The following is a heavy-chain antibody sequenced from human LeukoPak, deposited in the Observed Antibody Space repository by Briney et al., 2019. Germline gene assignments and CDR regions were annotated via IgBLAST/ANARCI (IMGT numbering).Heavy chain of an antibody. CDR1: GFTFDDYA. J-gene: IGHJ4*02. CDR2: ISWNSGSI. V-gene: IGHV3-9*01. CDR3: ARDYSSGYYDSSGYPP. Sequence: SLRLSCAASGFTFDDYAMHWVRQAPGKGLEWVSGISWNSGSIGYADSMKGRFTISRDNAKNSLYLQMNSLRDEDTAVYYCARDYSSGYYDSSGYPPWGQGTLVTVSS. D-gene: IGHD3-22*01.